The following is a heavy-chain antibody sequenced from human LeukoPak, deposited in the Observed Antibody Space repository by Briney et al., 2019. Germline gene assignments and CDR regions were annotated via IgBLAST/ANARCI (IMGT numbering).Heavy chain of an antibody. D-gene: IGHD5-18*01. J-gene: IGHJ4*02. V-gene: IGHV4-39*01. CDR2: IYYSGST. CDR1: GGSISNYY. CDR3: ARSGGYGPIAY. Sequence: SETLSLTCTVSGGSISNYYWGWIRQPPGKGLEWIGSIYYSGSTYYNPSLKSRVTISVDTSKNQFSLKLSSVTAADTAVYYCARSGGYGPIAYWGQGTLVTVSS.